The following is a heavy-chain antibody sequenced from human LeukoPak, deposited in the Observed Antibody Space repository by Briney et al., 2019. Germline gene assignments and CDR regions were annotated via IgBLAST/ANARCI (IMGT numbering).Heavy chain of an antibody. J-gene: IGHJ4*02. V-gene: IGHV4-59*11. CDR2: IYYSGST. CDR3: ARGTKVAATFDY. D-gene: IGHD2-15*01. Sequence: SETLSLTCTVSGGSISSHYWSWIRQPPGKGLEWIGYIYYSGSTNYNPSLKSRVTISVDTSKNQFSLKLSSVTAAGTAVYYCARGTKVAATFDYWGQGTLVTVSS. CDR1: GGSISSHY.